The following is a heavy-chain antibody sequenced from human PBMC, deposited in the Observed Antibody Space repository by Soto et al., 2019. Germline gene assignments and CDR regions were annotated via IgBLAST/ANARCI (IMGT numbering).Heavy chain of an antibody. CDR1: GFTFSNAW. CDR2: ITSKTDGGTT. V-gene: IGHV3-15*07. CDR3: ATEAYQYYLFGMDV. J-gene: IGHJ6*02. Sequence: EVQLVESGGGLVKPGGSLRLSCAASGFTFSNAWMNWVRQAPGKGLAWVGRITSKTDGGTTGYAAPVTGRVTISRDDSQNTLYLQMNSLKTDDTAVYYCATEAYQYYLFGMDVWGHGTTVTVSS.